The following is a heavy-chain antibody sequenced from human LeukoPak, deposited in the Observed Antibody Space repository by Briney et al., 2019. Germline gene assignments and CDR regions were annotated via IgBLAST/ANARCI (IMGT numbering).Heavy chain of an antibody. D-gene: IGHD2-2*01. Sequence: SGGSLRLSCAASGFTFEDHVMHWVRQAPGKGLEWVSSISWSGDRMGYADAVKGRFTISRDNAKNSLFLQMNSLRVEDTASYYCAKDLGGSATTVWGQGTLVTVSS. V-gene: IGHV3-9*01. CDR3: AKDLGGSATTV. J-gene: IGHJ4*02. CDR2: ISWSGDRM. CDR1: GFTFEDHV.